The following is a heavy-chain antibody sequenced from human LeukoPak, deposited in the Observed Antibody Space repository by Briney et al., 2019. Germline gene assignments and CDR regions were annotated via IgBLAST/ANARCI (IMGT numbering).Heavy chain of an antibody. D-gene: IGHD1-26*01. Sequence: SVKVSCKASGGTFSSYAISWVRQAPRQGLEWMGRIIPILGIANYAQKFQGRVTITADKSTSTAYMELSSLRSEDTAVYYCARDRWDVVFYGGMDVWGQGTTVTVSS. CDR3: ARDRWDVVFYGGMDV. CDR2: IIPILGIA. V-gene: IGHV1-69*04. J-gene: IGHJ6*02. CDR1: GGTFSSYA.